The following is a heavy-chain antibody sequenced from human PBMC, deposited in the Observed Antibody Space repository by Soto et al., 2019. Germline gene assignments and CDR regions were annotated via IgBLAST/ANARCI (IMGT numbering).Heavy chain of an antibody. V-gene: IGHV2-5*02. Sequence: QITLKESGPTLVKPTQTLTLTCTFSGFSLSTSGVGMGWIRQPPGKALEWLALIYGDDDKRYSPSLKSRVIITKDTSKNQVVLTMTNMYLVDTATYYCAHSRPGGPVISNWVQGTMVTVSS. CDR1: GFSLSTSGVG. CDR2: IYGDDDK. CDR3: AHSRPGGPVISN. D-gene: IGHD2-21*01. J-gene: IGHJ4*02.